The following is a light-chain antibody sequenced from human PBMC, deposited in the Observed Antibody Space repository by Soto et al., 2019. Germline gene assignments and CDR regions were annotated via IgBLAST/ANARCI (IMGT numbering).Light chain of an antibody. CDR3: CSYAGSYIHYV. J-gene: IGLJ1*01. CDR2: DVT. Sequence: QSVLTHPHSLSLSPGHSVTISCIGTSSDVGFYNYVSLYQQHPGKAPKLMIYDVTKRPSGVPDRFSGSKSDNTASLTISGLQAEDEADYYCCSYAGSYIHYVFGSGTKVTV. CDR1: SSDVGFYNY. V-gene: IGLV2-11*01.